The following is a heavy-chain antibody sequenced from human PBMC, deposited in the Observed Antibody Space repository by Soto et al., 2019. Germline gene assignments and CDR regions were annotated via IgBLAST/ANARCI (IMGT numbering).Heavy chain of an antibody. D-gene: IGHD3-10*01. J-gene: IGHJ5*02. CDR2: MFHSGSA. V-gene: IGHV4-30-2*01. CDR3: ARGKRGIRYYGSGTSDWLDP. Sequence: SETLSLTCAVSGGSISSGDYSWSWIRQPPGKGLEWIGYMFHSGSAYYNPSLKSRVTISVDRSKNQFSLKLTSLTAADTAVYYCARGKRGIRYYGSGTSDWLDPWGQGTLVTVS. CDR1: GGSISSGDYS.